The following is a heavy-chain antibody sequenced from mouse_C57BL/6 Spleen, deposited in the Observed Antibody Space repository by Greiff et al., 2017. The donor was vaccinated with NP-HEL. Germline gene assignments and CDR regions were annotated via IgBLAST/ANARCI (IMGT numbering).Heavy chain of an antibody. D-gene: IGHD2-3*01. CDR2: ISSGGSYT. J-gene: IGHJ4*01. V-gene: IGHV5-6*02. CDR1: GFTFSSYG. CDR3: ARGYYVDYAMDY. Sequence: DVMLVESGGDLVKPGGSLKLSCAASGFTFSSYGMSWVRQTPDKRLEWVATISSGGSYTYYPDSVKGRFTISRDNAKNTLYLQMSSLKSEDTAMYYCARGYYVDYAMDYWGQGTSVTVSS.